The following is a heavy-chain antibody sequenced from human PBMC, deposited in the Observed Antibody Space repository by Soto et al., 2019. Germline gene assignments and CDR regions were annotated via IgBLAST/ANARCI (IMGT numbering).Heavy chain of an antibody. D-gene: IGHD3-3*01. CDR2: ISYDGSNK. V-gene: IGHV3-30-3*01. Sequence: PGGSLRLSCAASGFTFSSYAMHWVRQAPGKGLEWVAVISYDGSNKYYADSVKGRFTISRDNSKNTLYLQMNSLRAEDTTVYYCARDLPRITIFGVVMYYYGMDVWGQGTTVTVSS. CDR1: GFTFSSYA. CDR3: ARDLPRITIFGVVMYYYGMDV. J-gene: IGHJ6*02.